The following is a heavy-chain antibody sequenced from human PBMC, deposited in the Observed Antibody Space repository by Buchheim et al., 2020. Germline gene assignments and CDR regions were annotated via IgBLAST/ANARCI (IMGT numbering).Heavy chain of an antibody. Sequence: QVQLVQSGAEVKKPGASVKVSCKASGYTFTGNYVHWVRLAPGQGLEWMGWISPSSGGTKYAQKFQGRVTMTSDTSISTAYMELSSLRSEDTAVYYCAREVARGWAYSRYYYYYGMDVWGQGTT. CDR1: GYTFTGNY. D-gene: IGHD4-11*01. J-gene: IGHJ6*02. CDR2: ISPSSGGT. V-gene: IGHV1-2*02. CDR3: AREVARGWAYSRYYYYYGMDV.